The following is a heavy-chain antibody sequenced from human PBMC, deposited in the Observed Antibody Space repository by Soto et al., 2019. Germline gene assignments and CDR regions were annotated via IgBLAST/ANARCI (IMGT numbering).Heavy chain of an antibody. Sequence: PGGSLRLSCAASGFTFSSYAMHWVRQAPGKGLEWVAVISYDGSNKYYADSVKGRFTTSRDNSKNTLYLQMNSLRAEDTAVYYCARDGHIVVVTAIQGYFDYWGQGTLVTVSS. V-gene: IGHV3-30-3*01. J-gene: IGHJ4*02. CDR2: ISYDGSNK. CDR3: ARDGHIVVVTAIQGYFDY. CDR1: GFTFSSYA. D-gene: IGHD2-21*02.